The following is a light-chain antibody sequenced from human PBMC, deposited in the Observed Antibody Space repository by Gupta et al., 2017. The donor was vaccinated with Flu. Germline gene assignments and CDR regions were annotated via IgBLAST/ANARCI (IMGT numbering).Light chain of an antibody. V-gene: IGKV3-15*01. J-gene: IGKJ3*01. Sequence: GERATLSCRASQSVSSNVAWYQQKPGQVPRLLIYGASTGATGVPAKFSGSGSGTEFSLTISSLQSEDFAVYYCQQYNNWPFTFGPGTKVEIK. CDR1: QSVSSN. CDR2: GAS. CDR3: QQYNNWPFT.